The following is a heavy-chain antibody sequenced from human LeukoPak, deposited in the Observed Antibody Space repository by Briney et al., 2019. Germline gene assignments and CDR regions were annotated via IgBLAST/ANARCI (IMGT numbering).Heavy chain of an antibody. J-gene: IGHJ3*02. CDR3: AITYYYDSSGYYVAFDI. Sequence: ASVKVSCKASGYTFTGYYMHWVRQAPGQGLEWIGWINTISGGTNYAQKFQGRVTMTRDTSISTAYMELSRLRSDDTAVYYCAITYYYDSSGYYVAFDIWGQGTMVTVSS. V-gene: IGHV1-2*02. CDR2: INTISGGT. CDR1: GYTFTGYY. D-gene: IGHD3-22*01.